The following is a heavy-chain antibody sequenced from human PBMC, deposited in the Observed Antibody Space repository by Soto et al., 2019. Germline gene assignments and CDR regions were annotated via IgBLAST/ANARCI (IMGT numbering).Heavy chain of an antibody. CDR3: ATMGSLLRVLEWLPPDYYYGMDV. V-gene: IGHV3-23*01. CDR1: GFTFSSYA. Sequence: EVQLLESGGGLVQPGGSLRLSCAASGFTFSSYAMSWVRQAPGKGLEWVSAISGSGGSTYYADSVKGRFTISRDNSKNTLYLQMNSLRAEDTAVYYCATMGSLLRVLEWLPPDYYYGMDVWGQGTTVTVSS. CDR2: ISGSGGST. J-gene: IGHJ6*02. D-gene: IGHD3-3*01.